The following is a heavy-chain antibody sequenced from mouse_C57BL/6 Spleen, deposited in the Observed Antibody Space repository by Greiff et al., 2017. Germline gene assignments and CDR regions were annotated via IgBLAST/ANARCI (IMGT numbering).Heavy chain of an antibody. CDR2: INPNYGTT. Sequence: EVQLQESGPELVKPGASVKISCKASGYSFTDYNMNWVKQSNGKSLEWIGVINPNYGTTSYNQKFKGKATLTVDQSSSTAYMQLNSLTSEDSAVYYCARYDGYGRYWYFDVWGTGTTVTVSS. CDR3: ARYDGYGRYWYFDV. J-gene: IGHJ1*03. V-gene: IGHV1-39*01. CDR1: GYSFTDYN. D-gene: IGHD2-3*01.